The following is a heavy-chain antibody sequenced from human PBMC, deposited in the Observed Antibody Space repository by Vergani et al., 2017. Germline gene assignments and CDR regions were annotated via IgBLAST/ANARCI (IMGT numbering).Heavy chain of an antibody. V-gene: IGHV3-33*01. CDR1: GFTFSSYG. D-gene: IGHD6-13*01. Sequence: QVQLVESGGGVVQPGRSLRLSCAASGFTFSSYGMHWVRQAPGKGLEWVAVIWYDGSNKYYADSVKGRFTISRDNPKNTLYLQMNSLRAEDTAVYYCARGYSSSWYYYYMDVWGKGTTVTVSS. CDR2: IWYDGSNK. CDR3: ARGYSSSWYYYYMDV. J-gene: IGHJ6*03.